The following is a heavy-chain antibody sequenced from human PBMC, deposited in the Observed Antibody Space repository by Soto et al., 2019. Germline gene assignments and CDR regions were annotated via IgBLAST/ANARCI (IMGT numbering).Heavy chain of an antibody. CDR3: ARGRGAVNYYYGMDV. CDR1: GYSFTSYW. D-gene: IGHD1-26*01. J-gene: IGHJ6*02. CDR2: IYPGDSDT. V-gene: IGHV5-51*01. Sequence: GESLKIPCKGSGYSFTSYWIGWVRQMPGKGLEWMGIIYPGDSDTRYSPSFQGQVTISADKSISTAYLQWSSLKASDTAMYYCARGRGAVNYYYGMDVWGQGTTVTVSS.